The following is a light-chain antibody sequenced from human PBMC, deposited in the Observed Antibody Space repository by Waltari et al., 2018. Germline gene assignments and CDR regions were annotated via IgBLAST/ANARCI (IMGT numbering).Light chain of an antibody. CDR2: DAS. V-gene: IGKV3-11*01. J-gene: IGKJ1*01. CDR1: QGISSY. CDR3: HQRANWPGT. Sequence: ETVLTQAPATLSLSPGERATLSCRASQGISSYLAWYQQKPGQAPRLLIYDASNRATGVPARFSGSGSGTDFTLTISSLEPEDFAVYYCHQRANWPGTFGQGIKVEIK.